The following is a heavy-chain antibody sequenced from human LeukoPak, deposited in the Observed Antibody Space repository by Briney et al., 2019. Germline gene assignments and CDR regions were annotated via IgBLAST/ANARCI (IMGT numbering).Heavy chain of an antibody. CDR1: GFTFSSYA. CDR3: AKAPANYVDTAMGTFDY. Sequence: GGSLRLSCAASGFTFSSYAMNWVRQAPGKGLEWVSAISSSGISTYYADSVKGRFTISRDNSKNTLYLQMNSLRAEDTAVYYCAKAPANYVDTAMGTFDYWGQGTLVTVSS. D-gene: IGHD5-18*01. J-gene: IGHJ4*02. CDR2: ISSSGIST. V-gene: IGHV3-23*01.